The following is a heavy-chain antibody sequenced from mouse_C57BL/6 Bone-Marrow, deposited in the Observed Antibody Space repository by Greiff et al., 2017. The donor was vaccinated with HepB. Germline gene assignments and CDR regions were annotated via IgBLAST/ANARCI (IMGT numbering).Heavy chain of an antibody. CDR3: ARPYGNLFYAMDY. D-gene: IGHD2-10*02. Sequence: EVKLVESGGGLVKPGGSLRLSCAASGFTFSDYGMHWVRQAPEKGLEWVAYISSGSSTIYYADTVKGRFTISRDNAKNTLFLQMTSLRSEDTAMYYCARPYGNLFYAMDYWGQGTSVTVSS. V-gene: IGHV5-17*01. J-gene: IGHJ4*01. CDR1: GFTFSDYG. CDR2: ISSGSSTI.